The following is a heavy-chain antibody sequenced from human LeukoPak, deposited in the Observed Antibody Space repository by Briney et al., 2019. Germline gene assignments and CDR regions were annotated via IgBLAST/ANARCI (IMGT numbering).Heavy chain of an antibody. CDR3: ARNSTYYYDRSTYSYFDD. V-gene: IGHV4-39*01. CDR2: IYYSGST. CDR1: GDSIRSSSYY. J-gene: IGHJ4*02. D-gene: IGHD3-22*01. Sequence: PSETLSLTCTVSGDSIRSSSYYWGWIRQPPGKGLEWIGSIYYSGSTHYNPSLKSRVTISVDTSKKQLPLKLSSVTAPDTAMYYCARNSTYYYDRSTYSYFDDWGQGTLVTVSS.